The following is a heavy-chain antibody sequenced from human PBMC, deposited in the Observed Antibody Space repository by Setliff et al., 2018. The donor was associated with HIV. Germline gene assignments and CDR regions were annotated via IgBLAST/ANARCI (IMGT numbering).Heavy chain of an antibody. CDR3: ARGSCSGCYLSDY. Sequence: ASVKVSCKAFGYTFSTNAIHWVRQAPGQRLEWMGYINAGDDNTRYSEKFQGRVTITRDPSANTAYMELSSLRSEDTAVYYCARGSCSGCYLSDYWGLGTLVTVSS. D-gene: IGHD6-19*01. CDR2: INAGDDNT. CDR1: GYTFSTNA. J-gene: IGHJ4*02. V-gene: IGHV1-3*01.